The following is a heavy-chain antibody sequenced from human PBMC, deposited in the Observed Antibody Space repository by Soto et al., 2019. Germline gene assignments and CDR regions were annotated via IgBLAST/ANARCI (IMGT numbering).Heavy chain of an antibody. CDR3: TTDLYYDYIWGSYPPYYFDY. CDR2: IKSKTDGGTT. CDR1: GFTFSNAW. Sequence: GGSLRLSCAASGFTFSNAWMSWVRQAPGKGLEWVGRIKSKTDGGTTDYAAPVKGRFTISRDDSKNTLYLQMNSLKTEDKAVYYCTTDLYYDYIWGSYPPYYFDYWGQGTLVTVSS. V-gene: IGHV3-15*01. D-gene: IGHD3-16*02. J-gene: IGHJ4*02.